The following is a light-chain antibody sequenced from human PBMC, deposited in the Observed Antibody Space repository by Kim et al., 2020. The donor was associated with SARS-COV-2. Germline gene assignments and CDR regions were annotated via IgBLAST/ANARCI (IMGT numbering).Light chain of an antibody. V-gene: IGKV1-5*03. CDR1: QTTSSW. J-gene: IGKJ2*01. Sequence: DIQMTQSPSSLSASVGDRVTITCRVSQTTSSWLAWYQQKPGKAPKLLIYKASSLGSGVPSRFSGSGSGTEFTLTITSLQPDDFATYYCQQYNSYPVTFGQGTKLEI. CDR3: QQYNSYPVT. CDR2: KAS.